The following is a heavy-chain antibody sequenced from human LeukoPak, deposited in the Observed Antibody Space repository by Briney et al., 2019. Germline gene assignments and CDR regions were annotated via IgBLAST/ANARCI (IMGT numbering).Heavy chain of an antibody. D-gene: IGHD1-26*01. J-gene: IGHJ6*02. V-gene: IGHV1-2*02. CDR3: AREVVGANYGMDV. CDR1: GYTFTGYY. Sequence: ASVKVSCKASGYTFTGYYMHWVRQAPGQGLEWMGWINPDSGGTNYAQKFQGRVTMTRDTSISTAYMELSRLRSGDTAVYYCAREVVGANYGMDVWGQGTTVTVSS. CDR2: INPDSGGT.